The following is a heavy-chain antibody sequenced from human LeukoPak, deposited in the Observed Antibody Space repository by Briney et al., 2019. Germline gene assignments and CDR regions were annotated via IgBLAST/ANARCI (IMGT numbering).Heavy chain of an antibody. J-gene: IGHJ5*02. V-gene: IGHV1-18*01. Sequence: ASVKVSCKASGYTFTSYGISWVRQAPGQGLEWIGWISAYNGDTNYAQKLQGRVTMTTDTSTSTAYMELRSLRSDDTAVYYCARVNGCSGGSCGWFDPWGQGTLVTVSS. CDR1: GYTFTSYG. CDR3: ARVNGCSGGSCGWFDP. D-gene: IGHD2-15*01. CDR2: ISAYNGDT.